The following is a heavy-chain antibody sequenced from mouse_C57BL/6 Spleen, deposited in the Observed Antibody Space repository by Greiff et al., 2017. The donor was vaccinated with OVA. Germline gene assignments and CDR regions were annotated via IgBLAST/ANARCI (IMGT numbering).Heavy chain of an antibody. Sequence: EVKLMESGGGLVQPGGSMKLSCVASGFTFSNYWMNWVRQSPEKGLEWVAQIRLKSDNYATHYAESVKGRFTISRDDSKSSVYLQMNNLRAEDTGIYYCTGEGITTVVVPFDYWGQGTTLTVSS. CDR1: GFTFSNYW. D-gene: IGHD1-1*01. CDR2: IRLKSDNYAT. V-gene: IGHV6-3*01. J-gene: IGHJ2*01. CDR3: TGEGITTVVVPFDY.